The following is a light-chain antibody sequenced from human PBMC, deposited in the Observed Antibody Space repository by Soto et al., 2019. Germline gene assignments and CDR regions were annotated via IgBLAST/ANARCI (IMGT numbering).Light chain of an antibody. V-gene: IGKV3-11*01. Sequence: EIVLTQSPATLSLSPGERATLSCRASQSVSSYLAWFQQKPGQAPRLLIYDASNRATGIPARFSGSGSGTDFTLTISSLEPEDFAVYYCQHRSSGYTFGPGTKLEIK. CDR2: DAS. CDR3: QHRSSGYT. CDR1: QSVSSY. J-gene: IGKJ2*01.